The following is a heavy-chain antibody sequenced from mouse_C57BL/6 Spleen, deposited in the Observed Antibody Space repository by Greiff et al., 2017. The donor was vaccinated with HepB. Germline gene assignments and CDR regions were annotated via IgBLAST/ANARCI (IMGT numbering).Heavy chain of an antibody. Sequence: QVHVKQSGAELARPGASVKLSCKASGYTFTSYGISWVKQRTGQGLEWIGEIYPRSGNTYYNEKFKGKATLTADKSSSTAYMELRSLTSEDSAVYFCAYGVYAMDYWGQGTSVTVSS. CDR3: AYGVYAMDY. J-gene: IGHJ4*01. CDR1: GYTFTSYG. D-gene: IGHD2-10*02. V-gene: IGHV1-81*01. CDR2: IYPRSGNT.